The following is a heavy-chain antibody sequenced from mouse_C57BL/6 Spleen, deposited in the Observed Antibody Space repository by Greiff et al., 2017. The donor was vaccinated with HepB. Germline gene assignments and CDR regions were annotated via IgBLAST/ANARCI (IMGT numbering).Heavy chain of an antibody. CDR2: IHPNSGST. J-gene: IGHJ1*03. CDR3: ALSGTYYGSSDWYFDV. D-gene: IGHD1-1*01. CDR1: GYTFTSYW. V-gene: IGHV1-64*01. Sequence: VKLQQPGAELVKPGASVKLSCKASGYTFTSYWLHWVKQRPGQGLEWIGMIHPNSGSTNYNEKFKSKATLTVDKSSSTAYMQLSSLTSEDSAVYYCALSGTYYGSSDWYFDVWGTGTTVTVSS.